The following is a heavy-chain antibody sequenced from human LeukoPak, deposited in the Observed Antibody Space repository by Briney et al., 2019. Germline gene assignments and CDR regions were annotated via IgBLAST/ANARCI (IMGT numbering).Heavy chain of an antibody. CDR1: GYTFSAFY. V-gene: IGHV1-2*02. J-gene: IGHJ4*02. Sequence: ASVKFSCKTSGYTFSAFYIHWVRQVPGQGLEWMLWIRPDTCAAHSAQNFLDRVTLTGGTSIATAYTELKRLRHDAKDVYYCTRVDPVGTVTPSYWGQGTLVTVSS. D-gene: IGHD2-15*01. CDR3: TRVDPVGTVTPSY. CDR2: IRPDTCAA.